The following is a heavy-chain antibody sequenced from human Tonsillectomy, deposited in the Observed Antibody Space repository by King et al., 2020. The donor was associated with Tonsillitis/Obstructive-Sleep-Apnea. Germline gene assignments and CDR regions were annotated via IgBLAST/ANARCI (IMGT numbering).Heavy chain of an antibody. CDR2: INHSGST. CDR1: GGSFSGYY. CDR3: ATIAVAGLIDY. J-gene: IGHJ4*02. V-gene: IGHV4-34*01. D-gene: IGHD6-19*01. Sequence: VQLQQWGAGLLKPSETLSLTCAVYGGSFSGYYWSWIRQPPGKGLEWIGVINHSGSTNYNASLKSRVTISVDTSKNQFSLKLSSVTAADTAVYYCATIAVAGLIDYWDQGTLVTVSS.